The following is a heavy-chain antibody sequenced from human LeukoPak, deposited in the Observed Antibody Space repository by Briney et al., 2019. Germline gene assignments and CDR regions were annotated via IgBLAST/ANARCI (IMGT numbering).Heavy chain of an antibody. CDR1: GFTFSSYG. Sequence: PGGSLRLSCAASGFTFSSYGMSWVRQAPGKGLEWVSAISGSGGSTYYADSVKGRFTISRDNSKNTLYLQMNSLRAEDTAVYYCANDGDYYGSGSYFDYWGQGTLVTVSS. CDR3: ANDGDYYGSGSYFDY. D-gene: IGHD3-10*01. CDR2: ISGSGGST. V-gene: IGHV3-23*01. J-gene: IGHJ4*02.